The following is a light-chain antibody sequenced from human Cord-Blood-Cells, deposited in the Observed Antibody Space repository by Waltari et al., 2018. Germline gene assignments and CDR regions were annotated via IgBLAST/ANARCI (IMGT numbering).Light chain of an antibody. Sequence: QSVLTQPPSASGTPGQRVTISCSGSSSNIGGNTVTWYQQPPGTAPKLLIYRNNQRPSGVPDRFSGSKSGTSASLAISGLQAEDEADYYCAAWDDSLNGWVFGGGTKLTVL. J-gene: IGLJ3*02. CDR1: SSNIGGNT. V-gene: IGLV1-44*01. CDR3: AAWDDSLNGWV. CDR2: RNN.